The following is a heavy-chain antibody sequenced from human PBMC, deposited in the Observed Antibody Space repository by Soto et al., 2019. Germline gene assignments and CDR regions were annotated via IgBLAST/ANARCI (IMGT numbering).Heavy chain of an antibody. CDR1: GGSISSGGYY. CDR2: IYSSGST. D-gene: IGHD2-21*01. J-gene: IGHJ6*02. Sequence: QVQLQESGPGLVKPSQTLSLTCTVSGGSISSGGYYWSWIRQHPGKGLEWIGYIYSSGSTYYNPSLTSRATISVDTSQNQFSLKLSFVTAVDTAVYYCAASCVGCGGFNFYGMDVWGQGTTVTVSS. CDR3: AASCVGCGGFNFYGMDV. V-gene: IGHV4-31*03.